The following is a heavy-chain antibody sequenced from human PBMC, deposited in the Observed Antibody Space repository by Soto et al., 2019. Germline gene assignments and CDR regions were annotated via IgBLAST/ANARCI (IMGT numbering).Heavy chain of an antibody. J-gene: IGHJ3*02. CDR2: IKSKTDGGTT. V-gene: IGHV3-15*01. D-gene: IGHD1-26*01. CDR3: TTERSGSYHSAFDI. Sequence: GGSLRLSCAASGFTFSNAWMSWVRQAPGKGLEWVGRIKSKTDGGTTDYAAPVKGRFTISRDDSKNTLYLQMNSLKTEDTAVYYCTTERSGSYHSAFDIWGQGTMVTVSS. CDR1: GFTFSNAW.